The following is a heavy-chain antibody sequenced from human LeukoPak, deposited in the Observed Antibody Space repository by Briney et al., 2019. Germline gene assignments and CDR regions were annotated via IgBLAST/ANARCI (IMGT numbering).Heavy chain of an antibody. J-gene: IGHJ4*02. V-gene: IGHV5-51*01. D-gene: IGHD6-25*01. CDR1: GYTFHSYW. CDR3: ARLFSDYLSSFDY. Sequence: GESLKISCKGSGYTFHSYWIAWVRQMPGKGLEWMGIIYPGDSDTRYSPSSQGQVTISADKSIRTAYLQWSSLKASDTAMYYCARLFSDYLSSFDYWGQGTLVTVSS. CDR2: IYPGDSDT.